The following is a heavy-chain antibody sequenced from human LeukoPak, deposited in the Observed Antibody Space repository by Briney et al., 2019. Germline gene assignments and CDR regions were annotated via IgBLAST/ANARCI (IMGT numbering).Heavy chain of an antibody. CDR1: GGSMSSGDYY. CDR3: ARVRGYSGYDVLYFFDY. V-gene: IGHV4-30-4*08. J-gene: IGHJ4*02. CDR2: IYYSWNT. Sequence: SETLSLTCTVSGGSMSSGDYYWSWIRQPPGKGLEWIGYIYYSWNTYYNPSLERRVTISVDTSKNQFSLKLNSVTAADTAVYYCARVRGYSGYDVLYFFDYWGQGTLATVSS. D-gene: IGHD5-12*01.